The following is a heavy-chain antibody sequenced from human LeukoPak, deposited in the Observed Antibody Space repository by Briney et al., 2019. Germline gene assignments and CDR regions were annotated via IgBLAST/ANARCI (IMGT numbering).Heavy chain of an antibody. D-gene: IGHD2-15*01. CDR1: GGTFSSYA. Sequence: GASVKVSCKASGGTFSSYAISWVRQAPGQGLEWMGGIIPIFGTANYAQKFQGRVTITADKSTSTAYMELSSLRSEDTAVYYCATHDRHCSGGSCYSRYYYYYYMDVWGKGTTVTVSS. J-gene: IGHJ6*03. CDR2: IIPIFGTA. V-gene: IGHV1-69*06. CDR3: ATHDRHCSGGSCYSRYYYYYYMDV.